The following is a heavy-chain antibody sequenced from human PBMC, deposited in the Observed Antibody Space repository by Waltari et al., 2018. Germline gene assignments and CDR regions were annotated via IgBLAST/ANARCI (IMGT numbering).Heavy chain of an antibody. CDR1: GFSFSAYW. CDR3: TRDLYRGSDH. Sequence: EVQLVESGGGLVQPGGSLRLSCAASGFSFSAYWMHWVRQSPGKGLGGFLRIDEKVICIPSVDSVQGRFTTSRDNAKNTLYLQMNSLRAEDSAVYYCTRDLYRGSDHWGRGTLVSVSS. V-gene: IGHV3-74*01. J-gene: IGHJ4*02. CDR2: IDEKVICI. D-gene: IGHD3-10*01.